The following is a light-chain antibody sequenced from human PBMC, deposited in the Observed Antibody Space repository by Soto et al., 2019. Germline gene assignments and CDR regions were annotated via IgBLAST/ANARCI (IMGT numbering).Light chain of an antibody. V-gene: IGLV2-18*02. J-gene: IGLJ1*01. CDR2: EVI. CDR1: SSDVGSYNR. CDR3: SSYTTSSPYV. Sequence: QSAKTQPPSVSGSPGQSVTISCSRTSSDVGSYNRVSWYQQPPGTAPNLIIYEVINRPAGVPDRFSGSKSGNTASLTISGLQAEDEADYCCSSYTTSSPYVFGTETNVTVL.